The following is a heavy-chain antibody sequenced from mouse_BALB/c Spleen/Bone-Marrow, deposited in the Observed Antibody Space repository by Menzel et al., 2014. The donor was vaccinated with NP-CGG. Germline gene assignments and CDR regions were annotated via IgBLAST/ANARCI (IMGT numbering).Heavy chain of an antibody. CDR1: GFTFSSYA. Sequence: EVKLVESGGGLVQPGGSLKLSCAASGFTFSSYAMSWVRQTPEKRLEWVATISSGGGYTYYPDSVKGRFTISRDNAKNTLYLQMSSPRSEDTAMYYCARHYYGSSYYFDYWGQGTTLTVSS. CDR2: ISSGGGYT. V-gene: IGHV5-9-3*01. D-gene: IGHD1-1*01. CDR3: ARHYYGSSYYFDY. J-gene: IGHJ2*01.